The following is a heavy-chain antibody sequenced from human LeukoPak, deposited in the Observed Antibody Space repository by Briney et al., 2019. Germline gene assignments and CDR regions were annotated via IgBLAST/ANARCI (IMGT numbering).Heavy chain of an antibody. J-gene: IGHJ6*03. CDR1: GFTVSTNY. CDR3: ARGLRYFDWLDNYYYYMDV. Sequence: GGSLRLSCAASGFTVSTNYMSWVRQAPGKGLEWVSVIYSGGSTYYADSVKGRFTISRDNSKNTLYLQMNSLRAEDTAVYYCARGLRYFDWLDNYYYYMDVWGKGTTVTVSS. D-gene: IGHD3-9*01. CDR2: IYSGGST. V-gene: IGHV3-53*01.